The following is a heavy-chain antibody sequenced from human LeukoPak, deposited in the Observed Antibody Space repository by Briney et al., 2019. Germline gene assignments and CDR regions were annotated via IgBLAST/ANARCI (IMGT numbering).Heavy chain of an antibody. CDR2: ISGSGGST. Sequence: GGSLRLSCAASGFTFSSYAMSWVRQAPGKGLEWVSAISGSGGSTYYADSVKGQFTISRDNSKNTLYLQMNSLRAEDTAVYYCAKTPSFIAAAGDFDYWGQGTLVTVSS. D-gene: IGHD6-13*01. J-gene: IGHJ4*02. CDR3: AKTPSFIAAAGDFDY. V-gene: IGHV3-23*01. CDR1: GFTFSSYA.